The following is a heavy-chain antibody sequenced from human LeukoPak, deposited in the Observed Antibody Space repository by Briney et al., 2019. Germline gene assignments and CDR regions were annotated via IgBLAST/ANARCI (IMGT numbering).Heavy chain of an antibody. D-gene: IGHD2-2*01. J-gene: IGHJ3*02. CDR3: ARATKYIVVVPAATRGAFDI. V-gene: IGHV4-59*01. CDR2: IYYSGST. CDR1: GGSISSYY. Sequence: PSETLSLTCTVSGGSISSYYWSWIRQPPGKGLEWIGYIYYSGSTNYNPSLKSRVTISVDTSKNQFSLKLSSVTAADTAVYYCARATKYIVVVPAATRGAFDIWGQGTMVTVSS.